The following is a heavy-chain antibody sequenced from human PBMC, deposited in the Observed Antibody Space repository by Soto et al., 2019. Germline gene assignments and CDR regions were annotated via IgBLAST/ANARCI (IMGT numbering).Heavy chain of an antibody. CDR1: GGSISSYY. V-gene: IGHV4-4*07. J-gene: IGHJ6*02. D-gene: IGHD1-7*01. Sequence: PSETLSLTCTVSGGSISSYYWSWIRQPAGKGLEWIGRIYTSGNTNYNPSLKSRVTMSVDTSKNQFSLKLSSVTAADTAMYYCARHPHTAYTSPTTFTGGYYGMDVWGQGTTVTVSS. CDR3: ARHPHTAYTSPTTFTGGYYGMDV. CDR2: IYTSGNT.